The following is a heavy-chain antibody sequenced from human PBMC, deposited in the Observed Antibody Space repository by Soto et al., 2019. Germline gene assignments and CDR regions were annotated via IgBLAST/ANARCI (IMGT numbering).Heavy chain of an antibody. CDR2: IYYSGST. J-gene: IGHJ4*02. CDR1: GGSISSSSYY. CDR3: ARSDGRY. V-gene: IGHV4-61*01. Sequence: PSETLSLTCTVSGGSISSSSYYWSWIRQPPGKGLEWIGYIYYSGSTNYKPSLKSRVTISVDTSKNQFSLKLSSVTAADTAVYYCARSDGRYWGQGTLVTVSS.